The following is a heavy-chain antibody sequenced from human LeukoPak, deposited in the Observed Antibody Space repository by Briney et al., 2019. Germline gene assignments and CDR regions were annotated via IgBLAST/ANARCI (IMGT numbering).Heavy chain of an antibody. Sequence: GGSLRLSCAASGFTFSNYAMHWVRQAPGKGLEWVAVISYDGSSDSYPDSVKGRFTISRDNSKNMLYLQMNSLRGEDTAVYYCASTNYRGGSTGYNWFDPWGQGTLVTVSS. CDR1: GFTFSNYA. CDR2: ISYDGSSD. CDR3: ASTNYRGGSTGYNWFDP. J-gene: IGHJ5*02. D-gene: IGHD1-26*01. V-gene: IGHV3-30-3*01.